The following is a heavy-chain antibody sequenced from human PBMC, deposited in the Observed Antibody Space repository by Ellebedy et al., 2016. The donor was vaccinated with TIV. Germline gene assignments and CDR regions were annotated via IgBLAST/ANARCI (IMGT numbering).Heavy chain of an antibody. CDR1: GFPFTNYW. CDR2: IDPSDSYT. V-gene: IGHV5-10-1*01. J-gene: IGHJ5*02. D-gene: IGHD6-19*01. Sequence: GESLKISXKGSGFPFTNYWISWVRQLPGKGLEWMGRIDPSDSYTNYSPSFQGHVTISVDKSINTAYLQWSSLKASDTAMYYCARPHSSGWYIFAHWGQGTLVTVSS. CDR3: ARPHSSGWYIFAH.